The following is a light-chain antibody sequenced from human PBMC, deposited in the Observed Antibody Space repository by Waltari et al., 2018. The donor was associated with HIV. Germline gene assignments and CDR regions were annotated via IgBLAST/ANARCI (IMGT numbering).Light chain of an antibody. J-gene: IGLJ2*01. CDR2: GNS. CDR1: SSNIGAGYD. Sequence: QSVLTQPPSVSGAPGQRVTIPCTGSSSNIGAGYDVPWYQHLPGTAPKLLIYGNSNRPSGVPDRFSGSKSGTSASLAITGLQAEDESDYYCQSYDSSLSVVVFGGGTKLTVL. V-gene: IGLV1-40*01. CDR3: QSYDSSLSVVV.